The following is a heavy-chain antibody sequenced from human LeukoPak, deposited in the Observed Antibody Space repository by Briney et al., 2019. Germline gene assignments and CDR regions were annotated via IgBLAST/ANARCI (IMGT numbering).Heavy chain of an antibody. J-gene: IGHJ5*02. V-gene: IGHV3-30*04. Sequence: GGSLRLSCAASGFTFSSYARHWVRQAPGKGLEWVAVISYDGSNKYYADSVKGRFTISRDNSKNTLYLQMNSLRAEDTAVYYCARGFCSSTSCYAGRAAAFDPWGQGTLVTVSS. CDR1: GFTFSSYA. CDR3: ARGFCSSTSCYAGRAAAFDP. D-gene: IGHD2-2*01. CDR2: ISYDGSNK.